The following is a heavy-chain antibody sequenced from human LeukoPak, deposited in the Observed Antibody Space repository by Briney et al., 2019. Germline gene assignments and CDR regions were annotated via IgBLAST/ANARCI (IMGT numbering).Heavy chain of an antibody. CDR2: INPSGGST. J-gene: IGHJ5*02. CDR1: GYTFTSYY. CDR3: ASDAGGYSYGPDGFDP. Sequence: ASVKVSCKASGYTFTSYYMHWVRQAPGQGLEWMGIINPSGGSTSYAQKFQGRVTMTRDTSTSTVYMELSSLRSEDTAVCYCASDAGGYSYGPDGFDPWGQGTLVTVSS. D-gene: IGHD5-18*01. V-gene: IGHV1-46*01.